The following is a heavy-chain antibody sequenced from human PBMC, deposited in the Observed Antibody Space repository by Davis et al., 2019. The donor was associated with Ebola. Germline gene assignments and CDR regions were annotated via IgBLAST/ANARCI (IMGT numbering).Heavy chain of an antibody. CDR2: IYSGGST. J-gene: IGHJ2*01. V-gene: IGHV3-53*01. CDR1: GFTVSSNY. CDR3: AREKRHLGELSPNWYFDL. D-gene: IGHD3-16*02. Sequence: PGGSLRLSCAASGFTVSSNYMGWVRQAPGKGLEWVSVIYSGGSTYYADSVKGRFTISRDNSKNTLYLQMNSLRAEDTAVYYCAREKRHLGELSPNWYFDLWGRGTLVTVSS.